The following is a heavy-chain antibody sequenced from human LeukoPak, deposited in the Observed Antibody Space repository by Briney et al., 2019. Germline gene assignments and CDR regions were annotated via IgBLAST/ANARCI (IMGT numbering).Heavy chain of an antibody. J-gene: IGHJ4*02. CDR2: ISYDGNNK. CDR1: GFTFSNYA. D-gene: IGHD6-19*01. CDR3: ASGQQWFDD. V-gene: IGHV3-30-3*01. Sequence: PGTSLRLSCAASGFTFSNYAMHWVRQAPGKGLEWVTVISYDGNNKYYADSVKGRFTISRDNSKNTVYLQMNSLRAEDTAVYYCASGQQWFDDWGQGTLVTVSS.